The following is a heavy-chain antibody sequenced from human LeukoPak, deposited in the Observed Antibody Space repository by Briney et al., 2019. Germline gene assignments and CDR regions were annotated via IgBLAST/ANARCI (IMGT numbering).Heavy chain of an antibody. V-gene: IGHV3-30*18. Sequence: GGSLRLSCAASGFTFSSYGMHWVRQAPGKGLEWVAVISYDGSNKYYADSVKGRFTISRDNSKNTLYLQMNSLRAEDTAVYYCAKGPVLLWFGGPNGGAFDIWGQGTMVTVPS. D-gene: IGHD3-10*01. J-gene: IGHJ3*02. CDR3: AKGPVLLWFGGPNGGAFDI. CDR2: ISYDGSNK. CDR1: GFTFSSYG.